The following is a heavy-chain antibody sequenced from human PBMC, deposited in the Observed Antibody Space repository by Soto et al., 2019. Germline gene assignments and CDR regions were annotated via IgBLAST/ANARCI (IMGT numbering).Heavy chain of an antibody. CDR2: IKQDGSEK. CDR3: ARDFSNGDYVDGMDV. J-gene: IGHJ6*02. CDR1: GFTFGSYW. Sequence: GESLKISCAASGFTFGSYWMSWVRQAPGKGLEWVANIKQDGSEKYYVDSVKGRFTISRDNAKNSLYLQMNSLRAEDTAVYYCARDFSNGDYVDGMDVWGQGTTVTVSS. D-gene: IGHD4-17*01. V-gene: IGHV3-7*01.